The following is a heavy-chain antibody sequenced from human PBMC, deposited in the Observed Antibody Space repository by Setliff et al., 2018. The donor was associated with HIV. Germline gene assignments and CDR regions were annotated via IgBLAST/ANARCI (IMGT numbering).Heavy chain of an antibody. V-gene: IGHV3-30*04. CDR3: ARAAGSLELEWVVDAFDI. D-gene: IGHD1-7*01. CDR1: GFTFSSYA. Sequence: PGGSLRLSCAASGFTFSSYAMHWVRQAPGKGLEWVAVISYDGSNKYYADSVKGRFTISRDNSKNTLYLQMNSLRAEDTAVYYCARAAGSLELEWVVDAFDIWGQGTMVTVSS. CDR2: ISYDGSNK. J-gene: IGHJ3*02.